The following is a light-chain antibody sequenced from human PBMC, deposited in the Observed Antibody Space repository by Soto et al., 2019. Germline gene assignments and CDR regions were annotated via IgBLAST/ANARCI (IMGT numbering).Light chain of an antibody. CDR2: KAS. CDR1: QSISSW. J-gene: IGKJ1*01. CDR3: QQYNSSPT. Sequence: DIQMTQSPSTLSASVGDRVTITCRASQSISSWLAWYQQKPGKAPKLLIYKASSLESGVPSRFSGRGSGTEFTLTLSSLQPDDFATYYCQQYNSSPTFGQGTKVEIK. V-gene: IGKV1-5*03.